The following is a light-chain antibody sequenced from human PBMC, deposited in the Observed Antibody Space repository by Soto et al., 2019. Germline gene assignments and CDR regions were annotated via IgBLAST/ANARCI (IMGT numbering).Light chain of an antibody. CDR1: SSDVGSYNL. V-gene: IGLV2-23*01. CDR3: CSYAGSSTYV. CDR2: EGS. J-gene: IGLJ1*01. Sequence: QSALTQPASVSGSPGQSSTISCTGTSSDVGSYNLVSWYHHHPGKAPQLMIYEGSKRPSGVSNRFSGSNSGNTASLTISGRQAEDEADYYGCSYAGSSTYVFGTGTQLTVL.